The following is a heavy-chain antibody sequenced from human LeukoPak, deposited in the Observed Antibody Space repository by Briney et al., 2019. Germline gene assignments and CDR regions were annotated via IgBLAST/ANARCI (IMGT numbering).Heavy chain of an antibody. CDR3: ARESITGHRDFDY. V-gene: IGHV3-48*01. J-gene: IGHJ4*02. CDR1: GFTFGSYS. D-gene: IGHD1-20*01. CDR2: ISSGSRTI. Sequence: PGGSLRLSCAASGFTFGSYSMNWVRQAPGKGLEWISYISSGSRTIYYADSVEGRFTVSRDNAKNSLYLQMGSLRAEDTAVYYCARESITGHRDFDYWGQGTLVTVSS.